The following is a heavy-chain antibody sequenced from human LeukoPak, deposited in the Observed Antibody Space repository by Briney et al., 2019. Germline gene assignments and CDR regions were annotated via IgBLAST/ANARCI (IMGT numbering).Heavy chain of an antibody. V-gene: IGHV4-39*07. J-gene: IGHJ3*02. CDR2: IYYSGST. D-gene: IGHD3-3*01. Sequence: SETLSLTCTVSGGSISSSSYYWGWIRQPPGKGLEWIGSIYYSGSTYYNPSLKSRVTISEDTSKNQFSLKLSSVTAADTAVYYCAGAFRGIFGVFEAFDIWGQGTMVTVSS. CDR3: AGAFRGIFGVFEAFDI. CDR1: GGSISSSSYY.